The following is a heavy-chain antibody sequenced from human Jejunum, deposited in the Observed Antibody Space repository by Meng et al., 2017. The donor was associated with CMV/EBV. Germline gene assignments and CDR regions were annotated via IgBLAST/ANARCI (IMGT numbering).Heavy chain of an antibody. CDR3: VGHQGGPRDGVRLV. V-gene: IGHV3-30*02. CDR2: IDIDGTQR. CDR1: GFTFSDYA. D-gene: IGHD3-10*01. Sequence: GFTFSDYALAWVRQAPGKGLEWLSFIDIDGTQRHNADIVWGRFIVSKDKSKNTVFLEMNSLRVEDTAVYYCVGHQGGPRDGVRLVWGQGTQVTVSS. J-gene: IGHJ4*02.